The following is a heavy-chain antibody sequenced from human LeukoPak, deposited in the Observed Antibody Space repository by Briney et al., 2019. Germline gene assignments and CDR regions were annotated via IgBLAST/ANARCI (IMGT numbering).Heavy chain of an antibody. Sequence: PSETLSLTCTVSGGSISSSSYYWGWIRQPPGKGLEWIGSIYYSGSTYCNPSLKSRVTISVDTSKNQFSLKLSSATAADTAVYYCASGDYDILTGYYRWGQGTLVTVSS. CDR1: GGSISSSSYY. J-gene: IGHJ4*02. CDR3: ASGDYDILTGYYR. CDR2: IYYSGST. V-gene: IGHV4-39*01. D-gene: IGHD3-9*01.